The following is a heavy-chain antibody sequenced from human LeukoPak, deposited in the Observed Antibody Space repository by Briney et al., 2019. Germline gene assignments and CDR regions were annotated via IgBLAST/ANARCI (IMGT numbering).Heavy chain of an antibody. V-gene: IGHV4-61*02. CDR1: GGSISSGSYY. J-gene: IGHJ6*04. CDR2: IYTSGST. Sequence: PSETLSLTCTVSGGSISSGSYYGSWIRHPAGEGLEWIGRIYTSGSTNYNPSLKSPVTISVDTSKHQSSLKLSSVTAADTAVYYCARDRFTMMDVWGKGTTVTISS. D-gene: IGHD3-10*01. CDR3: ARDRFTMMDV.